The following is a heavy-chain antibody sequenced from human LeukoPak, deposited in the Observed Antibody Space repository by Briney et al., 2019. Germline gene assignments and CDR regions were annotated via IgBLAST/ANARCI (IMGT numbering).Heavy chain of an antibody. CDR1: GFTFSSYG. CDR3: AKGTYYYGSTESTGSWYFDL. D-gene: IGHD3-10*01. J-gene: IGHJ2*01. V-gene: IGHV3-30*18. Sequence: GGSLRLSCAASGFTFSSYGMHWVRQAPGKGLACVAVISYGGSNKYYADSVKGRFTISRDNSKNTLYLQMNSLRAEDTAVYYCAKGTYYYGSTESTGSWYFDLWGRGTLVTVSS. CDR2: ISYGGSNK.